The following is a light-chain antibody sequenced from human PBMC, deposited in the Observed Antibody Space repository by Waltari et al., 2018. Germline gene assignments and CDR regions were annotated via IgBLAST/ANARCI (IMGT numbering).Light chain of an antibody. CDR2: DTT. CDR3: LLSYTGDWV. V-gene: IGLV7-46*01. J-gene: IGLJ2*01. CDR1: TEAVPSGHY. Sequence: QAVVTQEPSLTVSPGGTVTLTCASSTEAVPSGHYPYLFQHNPGQAPRTLIYDTTNKQSGAPARFSGSLLGDKAALTLSGAQPEDEADYYCLLSYTGDWVFGGGTKLTVL.